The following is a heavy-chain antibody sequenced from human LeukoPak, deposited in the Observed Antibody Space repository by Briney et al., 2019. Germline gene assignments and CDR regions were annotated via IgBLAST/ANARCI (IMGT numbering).Heavy chain of an antibody. J-gene: IGHJ4*02. V-gene: IGHV3-74*01. D-gene: IGHD2-2*01. CDR3: AKDIPYCSSTSCPGYFDY. CDR1: GFTFSSYW. CDR2: INSDGSST. Sequence: GGSLRLSCAASGFTFSSYWMHWVRQAPGKGLVWVSRINSDGSSTSYADSVKGRFTISRDNSKNTLYLQMNSLRAEDTAVYYCAKDIPYCSSTSCPGYFDYWGQGTLVTVSS.